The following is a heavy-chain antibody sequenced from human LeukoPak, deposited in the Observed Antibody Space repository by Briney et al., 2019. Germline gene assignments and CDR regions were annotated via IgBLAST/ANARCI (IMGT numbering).Heavy chain of an antibody. V-gene: IGHV4-38-2*02. CDR2: IYHTGST. D-gene: IGHD5-18*01. CDR1: GDSISSGNY. Sequence: PSETLSLTCTVSGDSISSGNYWGWIRQPPGKGLEWIGSIYHTGSTYYNLSLKSRVTISVDTSKNQFSLKLSSVTAADTAVYYCARATTGYSYGFQHWGQGTLVSVSS. CDR3: ARATTGYSYGFQH. J-gene: IGHJ1*01.